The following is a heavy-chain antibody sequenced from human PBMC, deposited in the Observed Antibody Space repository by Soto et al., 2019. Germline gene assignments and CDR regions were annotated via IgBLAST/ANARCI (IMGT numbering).Heavy chain of an antibody. CDR1: GYTFTSYA. D-gene: IGHD2-21*02. Sequence: QVQLVQSGAEVKKPGASVKVSCKASGYTFTSYAMHWVRQAPGQRLEWMGWINAGNGNTKYSQKFQGRVTITRDTSASTAYMELSILRSEDTAVYYCARERAVVTLWYYGMDVWGQGTTVTVSS. J-gene: IGHJ6*02. V-gene: IGHV1-3*01. CDR2: INAGNGNT. CDR3: ARERAVVTLWYYGMDV.